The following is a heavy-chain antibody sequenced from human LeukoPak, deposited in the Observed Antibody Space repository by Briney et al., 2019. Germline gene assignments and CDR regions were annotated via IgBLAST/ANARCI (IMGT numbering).Heavy chain of an antibody. Sequence: GGSLRLSCVGSGFSFNNYAMSWVRQAPGKGLEWVSGISGSEDRTHYADSVKGQFTISRDHSKNTVFLQMNSLRVDDTAVYYCSKTYRADPWGQGTLVSVSS. CDR2: ISGSEDRT. V-gene: IGHV3-23*01. J-gene: IGHJ5*02. D-gene: IGHD3-16*02. CDR1: GFSFNNYA. CDR3: SKTYRADP.